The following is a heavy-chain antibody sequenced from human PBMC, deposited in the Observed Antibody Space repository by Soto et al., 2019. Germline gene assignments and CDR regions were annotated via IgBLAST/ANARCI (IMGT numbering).Heavy chain of an antibody. V-gene: IGHV3-20*04. Sequence: PGGSKRLSCAASGLTFDDFGMSWTRQAPGKGLEWVSGVNWNGGSTGYADSVKGRFTISRDNAKNSLYLQMNSLRAEDTAFYYCVRGASLNFDYWGQGTLVTVSS. CDR2: VNWNGGST. CDR3: VRGASLNFDY. D-gene: IGHD1-26*01. J-gene: IGHJ4*02. CDR1: GLTFDDFG.